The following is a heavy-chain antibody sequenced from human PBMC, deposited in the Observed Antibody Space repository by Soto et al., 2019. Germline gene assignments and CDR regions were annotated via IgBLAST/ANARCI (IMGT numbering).Heavy chain of an antibody. Sequence: QVQLQESGPGLVRPSETLSLTCTVSSDSISSYYWIWIRQPPGKGLEWIGYTDYSGNTNYNPSLNSRVTTSGDTTKTQHSLRLSSVTAADTAVYYCARAVGDPLYYLDYWGQGTLVTVSS. J-gene: IGHJ4*02. V-gene: IGHV4-59*08. D-gene: IGHD6-19*01. CDR2: TDYSGNT. CDR1: SDSISSYY. CDR3: ARAVGDPLYYLDY.